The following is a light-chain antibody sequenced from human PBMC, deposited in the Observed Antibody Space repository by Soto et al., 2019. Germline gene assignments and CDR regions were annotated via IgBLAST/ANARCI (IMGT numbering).Light chain of an antibody. CDR3: LHYGTAQWT. Sequence: EFVLTQSPATLSLSPGERATLSCRASQSVTRSSLAWYQQKPGQSPRLLISGASSRATGIPDRFSGGGSGTDFILNITSLEPEDFEMYYCLHYGTAQWTFGQGTKVDIK. CDR1: QSVTRSS. V-gene: IGKV3-20*01. J-gene: IGKJ1*01. CDR2: GAS.